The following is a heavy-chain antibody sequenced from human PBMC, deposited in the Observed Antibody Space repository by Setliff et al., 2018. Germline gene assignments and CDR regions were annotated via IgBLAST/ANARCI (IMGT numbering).Heavy chain of an antibody. Sequence: SETLSLTCRVSGGSISSGNYYWGLIRQPPGKGLEWVATIYYSGSTYSNPSLKSRLIISVDAPDNQFSVKLSSVTAADTAVYYCARDQGYCGSASCYAQLWFDPWGQGTLVTVSS. CDR3: ARDQGYCGSASCYAQLWFDP. V-gene: IGHV4-39*02. CDR1: GGSISSGNYY. CDR2: IYYSGST. D-gene: IGHD2-2*01. J-gene: IGHJ5*02.